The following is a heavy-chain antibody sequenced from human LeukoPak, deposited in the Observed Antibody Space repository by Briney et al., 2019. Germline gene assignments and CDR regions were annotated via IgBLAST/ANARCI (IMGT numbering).Heavy chain of an antibody. CDR1: GFSFNMFI. CDR2: ISGRGRLI. CDR3: VREASHVFDF. V-gene: IGHV3-21*01. Sequence: GGSLRLSCAASGFSFNMFIMNWVRQALGKGLEWVSSISGRGRLIWYADSVKGRSTISRDNANNTLHLHLTGLRGDDTAVYYCVREASHVFDFWGQGTMVTVSS. J-gene: IGHJ3*01.